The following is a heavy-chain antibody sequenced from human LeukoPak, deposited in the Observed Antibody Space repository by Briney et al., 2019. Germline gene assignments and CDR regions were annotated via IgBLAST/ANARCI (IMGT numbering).Heavy chain of an antibody. D-gene: IGHD3-3*02. Sequence: ASVKVSCKASGYTFTSYGISWVRQAPGQGLEWMGWISAYNGDTSYAQKLQGRVTMTTDTSTSTAYMELRSLRSDDTAVYYCARDFFWAHFWSGYSTPGIDYWGQGTLVTVSS. CDR2: ISAYNGDT. J-gene: IGHJ4*02. V-gene: IGHV1-18*01. CDR1: GYTFTSYG. CDR3: ARDFFWAHFWSGYSTPGIDY.